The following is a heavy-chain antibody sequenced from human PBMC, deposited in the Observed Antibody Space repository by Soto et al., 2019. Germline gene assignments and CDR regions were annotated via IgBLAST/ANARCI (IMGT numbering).Heavy chain of an antibody. V-gene: IGHV1-2*02. J-gene: IGHJ4*02. Sequence: GASVKVSCKASGYTFSGFYMDWVRQAPGQGLEWMGGINPNCGGTKSAEKFQGRVTMTRDTSISTAYMELSRLTSDDTAVYYCASAAVTGTAGLDFWGKGTQVTVSS. D-gene: IGHD6-19*01. CDR1: GYTFSGFY. CDR2: INPNCGGT. CDR3: ASAAVTGTAGLDF.